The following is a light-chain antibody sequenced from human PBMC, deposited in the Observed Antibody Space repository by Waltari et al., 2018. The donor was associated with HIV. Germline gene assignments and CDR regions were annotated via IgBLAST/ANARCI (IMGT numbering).Light chain of an antibody. V-gene: IGLV4-69*01. CDR1: SGHINYV. J-gene: IGLJ2*01. CDR2: LTRDGRH. CDR3: QTWGTGIQV. Sequence: QVVLTQPPSASASLGASVKPTCPLTSGHINYVIACHLQQPKKGPRFLMKLTRDGRHSKGDGIPDRFSGTSSGAERYLTISSLQSEDEGDYFCQTWGTGIQVFGGGTRLTVL.